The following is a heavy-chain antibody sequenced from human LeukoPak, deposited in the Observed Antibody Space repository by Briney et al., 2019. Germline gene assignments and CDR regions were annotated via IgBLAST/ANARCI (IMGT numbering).Heavy chain of an antibody. CDR3: ARAGLWDYSDSSGYHNGAFDI. J-gene: IGHJ3*02. V-gene: IGHV1-2*02. Sequence: ASVKVSCKASGSTFTDYYMHWVRHAPGQGLEWMGWINPNSGGTNFAQKFQGRVTMTRDTSISTAYMELKRLRSDDTAVYYCARAGLWDYSDSSGYHNGAFDIWGQGTMVTVSS. D-gene: IGHD3-22*01. CDR1: GSTFTDYY. CDR2: INPNSGGT.